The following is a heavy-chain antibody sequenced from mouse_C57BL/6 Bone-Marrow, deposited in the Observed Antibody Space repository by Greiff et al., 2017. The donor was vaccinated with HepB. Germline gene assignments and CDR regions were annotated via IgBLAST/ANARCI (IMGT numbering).Heavy chain of an antibody. CDR2: SRNKANDYTT. Sequence: EVQGVESGGGLVQSGRSLRLSCATSGFTFSDFYMEWVRQAPGKGLEWIAASRNKANDYTTEYSASVKGRFIVSRDTSQSILYLQMNALRAEDTAIYYCARENWADYYAMDYWGQGTSVTVSS. V-gene: IGHV7-1*01. CDR3: ARENWADYYAMDY. D-gene: IGHD4-1*01. CDR1: GFTFSDFY. J-gene: IGHJ4*01.